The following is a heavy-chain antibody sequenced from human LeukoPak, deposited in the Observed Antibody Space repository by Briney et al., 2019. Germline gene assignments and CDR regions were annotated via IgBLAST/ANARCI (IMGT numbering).Heavy chain of an antibody. V-gene: IGHV3-33*03. Sequence: GGSLRLSCAASGFTFSNYAMHWVRQAPGKGLEWVAVIWYDGSPKYYPDSVKGRFTISRDNSKSTLYLQMNSLRAEDMAVYYCAKDSYDFWSGYLAHDYWGQGTLVTVSS. J-gene: IGHJ4*02. D-gene: IGHD3-3*01. CDR2: IWYDGSPK. CDR3: AKDSYDFWSGYLAHDY. CDR1: GFTFSNYA.